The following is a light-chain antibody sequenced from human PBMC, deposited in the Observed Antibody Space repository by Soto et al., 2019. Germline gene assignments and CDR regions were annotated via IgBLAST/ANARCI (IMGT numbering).Light chain of an antibody. J-gene: IGKJ1*01. Sequence: IVLTQAPGTLSLSPGERAPPSCRASQSVSSSYLAWYQQKPGQAPRLLIYGASSRATGIPDRFSGSGSGTDFTLTISRLGPEDFAVYYCQQYGSSPRTFGQGTKVDIK. CDR3: QQYGSSPRT. CDR2: GAS. V-gene: IGKV3-20*01. CDR1: QSVSSSY.